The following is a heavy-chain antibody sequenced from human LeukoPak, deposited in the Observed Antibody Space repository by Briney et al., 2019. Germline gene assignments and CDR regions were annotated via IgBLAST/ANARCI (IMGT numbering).Heavy chain of an antibody. CDR1: GFTFSSYT. Sequence: GGSLRLSCAASGFTFSSYTMHWVRQTPGKGLDWVAVISYDGGNKYYADSVKGRFTISRDNSKNTLYLQMDSLRPEDTAVYYCANPNPIYYGDPPDDWDQGPLVTVSA. J-gene: IGHJ4*02. CDR2: ISYDGGNK. CDR3: ANPNPIYYGDPPDD. V-gene: IGHV3-30-3*01. D-gene: IGHD4-17*01.